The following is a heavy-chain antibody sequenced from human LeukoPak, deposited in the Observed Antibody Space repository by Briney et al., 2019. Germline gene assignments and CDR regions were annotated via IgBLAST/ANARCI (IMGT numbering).Heavy chain of an antibody. D-gene: IGHD5-18*01. CDR2: IYYSGSA. CDR3: ARGGTAMVSY. J-gene: IGHJ4*02. V-gene: IGHV4-59*01. CDR1: GGSISSYY. Sequence: SETLSLTCAVSGGSISSYYWSWIRQPPGKGLEWIGYIYYSGSANYNPSLKSRVTISVDTSKNQFSLKLSSVTAADTAVYYCARGGTAMVSYWGQGTLVTVSS.